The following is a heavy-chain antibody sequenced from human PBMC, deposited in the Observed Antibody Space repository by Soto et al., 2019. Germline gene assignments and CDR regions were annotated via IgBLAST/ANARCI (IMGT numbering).Heavy chain of an antibody. CDR1: GFTFSSYA. CDR3: AKDPSDFWSENYYGMDV. J-gene: IGHJ6*02. Sequence: GGSLRLSCAASGFTFSSYAMSWVRQAPGKGLEWVSAISGSGGSTYYADSVKGRFTISRDNSKNTLYLQMNSLRAEDTAVYYCAKDPSDFWSENYYGMDVWGQGTTVTVSS. D-gene: IGHD3-3*01. V-gene: IGHV3-23*01. CDR2: ISGSGGST.